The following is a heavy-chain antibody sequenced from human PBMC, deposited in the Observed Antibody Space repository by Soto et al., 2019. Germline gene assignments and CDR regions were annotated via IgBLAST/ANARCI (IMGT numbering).Heavy chain of an antibody. J-gene: IGHJ5*02. D-gene: IGHD3-10*01. V-gene: IGHV1-8*01. Sequence: QVPLVQSGAEVKKPGASVKVSCKASGYTFTSYDINWVRQATGQGLEWMGWMNPNSGNTGYAQKFQGRVTMTRNTSISTAYMELSSLRSEDTAVYYCASLMVRGVPSDNWFDPWGQGTLVTVSS. CDR1: GYTFTSYD. CDR2: MNPNSGNT. CDR3: ASLMVRGVPSDNWFDP.